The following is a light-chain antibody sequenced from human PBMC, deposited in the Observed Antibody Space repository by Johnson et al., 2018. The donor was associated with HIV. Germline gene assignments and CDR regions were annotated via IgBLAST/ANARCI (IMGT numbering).Light chain of an antibody. CDR2: KNN. V-gene: IGLV1-51*02. J-gene: IGLJ1*01. CDR3: GTWDSRLGNYV. Sequence: QSVLTQPPSVSAAPGQKVTISCSGISSTIGNNYVSWYQLLPGTAPKLLIYKNNKRPSGTPDRFSGSMSGTSATLRLTGLLTGDEADYYCGTWDSRLGNYVFGTGTKITVL. CDR1: SSTIGNNY.